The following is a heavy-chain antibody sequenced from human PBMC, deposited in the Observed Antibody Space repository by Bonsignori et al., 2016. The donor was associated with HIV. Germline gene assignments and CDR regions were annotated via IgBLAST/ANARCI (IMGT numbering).Heavy chain of an antibody. Sequence: RQAPGKGLEWIGRIYTSGSTNYNPSLKSRVTMSVDTSKNQFSLKLSSVTAADTAVYYCARGGLYYYDSSGLDYWGQGTLVTVSS. J-gene: IGHJ4*02. V-gene: IGHV4-4*07. CDR2: IYTSGST. D-gene: IGHD3-22*01. CDR3: ARGGLYYYDSSGLDY.